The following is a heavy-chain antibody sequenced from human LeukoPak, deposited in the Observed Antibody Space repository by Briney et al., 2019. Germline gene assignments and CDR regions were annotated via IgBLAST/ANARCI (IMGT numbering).Heavy chain of an antibody. CDR2: IRSKAYGGTT. CDR3: TRDFGDIVVVPAAMEDY. Sequence: PGRSLRLSCTASGFTFGDYAMSWVRHAPGKGMEWVGFIRSKAYGGTTEYAASVKGRFTNSRDDSKSIAYLQMNSLKTEDTAVYYCTRDFGDIVVVPAAMEDYWGQGTLVTVSS. D-gene: IGHD2-2*01. V-gene: IGHV3-49*04. J-gene: IGHJ4*02. CDR1: GFTFGDYA.